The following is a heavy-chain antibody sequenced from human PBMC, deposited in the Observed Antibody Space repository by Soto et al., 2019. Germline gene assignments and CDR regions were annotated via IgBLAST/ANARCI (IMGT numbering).Heavy chain of an antibody. V-gene: IGHV1-2*04. CDR2: INPNSGGT. J-gene: IGHJ4*02. CDR3: ARGTPYSGSYYAPYFDY. CDR1: GYTFTGYY. Sequence: ASVKASCKASGYTFTGYYMHWVRQAPGQGLEWMGWINPNSGGTNYAQKFQGWVTMTRDTSISTAYMELSRLRSDDTAVYYCARGTPYSGSYYAPYFDYWGQGTLVTVSS. D-gene: IGHD1-26*01.